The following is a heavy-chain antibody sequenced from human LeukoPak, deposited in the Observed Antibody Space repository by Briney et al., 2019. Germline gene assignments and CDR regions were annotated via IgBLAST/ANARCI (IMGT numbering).Heavy chain of an antibody. CDR1: GGSISSYY. V-gene: IGHV4-59*01. CDR3: ARGERYDHNYYMDV. Sequence: SETLSLTCTVSGGSISSYYWSWIRQPPGKGLEWIGYIYYSGSTNYNPSLKSRVTISVDTSKNQFSLKLSSVTAADTAVYYCARGERYDHNYYMDVWGKGTTVTVSS. D-gene: IGHD3-3*01. J-gene: IGHJ6*03. CDR2: IYYSGST.